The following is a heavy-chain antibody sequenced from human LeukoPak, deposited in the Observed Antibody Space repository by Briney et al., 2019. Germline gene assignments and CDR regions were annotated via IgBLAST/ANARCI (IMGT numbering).Heavy chain of an antibody. V-gene: IGHV3-23*01. CDR3: AKDSPCSGGSCYSWLFDY. D-gene: IGHD2-15*01. J-gene: IGHJ4*02. CDR2: ISGSGGST. CDR1: GFTFSSYA. Sequence: GGSLRLSCAASGFTFSSYAMSWVRQAPGKGLEWVSAISGSGGSTYYADSVKGRFTISIDNSKNTLYLQMNSLRAEDTAVYYCAKDSPCSGGSCYSWLFDYWGQGTLVTVSS.